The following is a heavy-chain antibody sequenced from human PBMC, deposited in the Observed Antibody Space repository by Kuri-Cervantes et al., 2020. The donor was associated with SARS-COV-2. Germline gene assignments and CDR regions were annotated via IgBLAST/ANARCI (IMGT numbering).Heavy chain of an antibody. Sequence: GESLKISCAASGFTFSDYYMSWIRQAPGKGLEWVSYISSSGSTIYYADSVKGRFTISRDNSKNTLYLQMNSLRAEDTAVYYCAKDRGYSTGYVDYWGQGTLVTVSS. V-gene: IGHV3-11*01. D-gene: IGHD5-12*01. CDR3: AKDRGYSTGYVDY. CDR2: ISSSGSTI. J-gene: IGHJ4*02. CDR1: GFTFSDYY.